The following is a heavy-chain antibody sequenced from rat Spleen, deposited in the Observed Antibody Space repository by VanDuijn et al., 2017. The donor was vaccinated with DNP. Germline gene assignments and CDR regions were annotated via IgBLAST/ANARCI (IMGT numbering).Heavy chain of an antibody. J-gene: IGHJ1*01. Sequence: QVQLKESGPGLVQPSQTLSLTCTVSGFSLTTYHVHWVRQPPGKGLEWVGVVWSAGDISYNSLLKSRLSISRDTSKSQVFLKMNSLQIEDTAMYSCARFPPGYYSYRDWYFDFWGPGIMVTVSS. CDR2: VWSAGDI. CDR1: GFSLTTYH. CDR3: ARFPPGYYSYRDWYFDF. D-gene: IGHD1-2*01. V-gene: IGHV2-32*01.